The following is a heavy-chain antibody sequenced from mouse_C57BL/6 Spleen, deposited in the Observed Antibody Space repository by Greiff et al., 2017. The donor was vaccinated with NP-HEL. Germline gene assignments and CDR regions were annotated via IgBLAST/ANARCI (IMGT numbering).Heavy chain of an antibody. CDR3: ARPYLRSTGSFAY. CDR2: INPNNGGT. D-gene: IGHD5-5*01. V-gene: IGHV1-18*01. J-gene: IGHJ3*01. CDR1: GYTFTDYN. Sequence: EVQLQQSGPELVKPGASVKIPCKASGYTFTDYNMDWVKQSHGKSLEWIGDINPNNGGTIYNQKFKGKATLTVDKSSSTVYMELRSLTSEDTAVYYCARPYLRSTGSFAYWGQGTLVTVSA.